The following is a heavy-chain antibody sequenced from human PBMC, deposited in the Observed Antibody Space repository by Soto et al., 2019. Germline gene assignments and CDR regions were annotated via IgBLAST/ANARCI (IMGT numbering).Heavy chain of an antibody. CDR3: AKDLHYYDRGIKFYADYYYGMDV. CDR1: GFTFSSYG. D-gene: IGHD3-22*01. CDR2: ISYDGSNK. Sequence: GGSLRLSCAASGFTFSSYGMYWVRQAPGKGLEWVAVISYDGSNKYYADSVKGRFTISRDNSKNTLYLQMNSLGTEDTAVFYCAKDLHYYDRGIKFYADYYYGMDVWGQGTTVTVSS. V-gene: IGHV3-30*18. J-gene: IGHJ6*02.